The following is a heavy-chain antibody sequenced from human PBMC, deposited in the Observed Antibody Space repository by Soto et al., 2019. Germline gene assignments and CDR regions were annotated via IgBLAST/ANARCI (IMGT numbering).Heavy chain of an antibody. CDR1: GGSISSYY. V-gene: IGHV4-59*01. CDR3: VRGGGYDYVWGSYRYTDAIDI. D-gene: IGHD3-16*02. Sequence: SETLSLTCTVSGGSISSYYWSWIRQPPRKGLEWIGYIYYSGSTNYNPSLKSRVTISVDTSKNQFSLKLSSVTAADTAVYYCVRGGGYDYVWGSYRYTDAIDIWGQGTMVTVS. J-gene: IGHJ3*02. CDR2: IYYSGST.